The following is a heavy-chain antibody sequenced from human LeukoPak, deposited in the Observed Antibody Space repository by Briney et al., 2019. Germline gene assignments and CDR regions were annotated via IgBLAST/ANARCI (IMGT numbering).Heavy chain of an antibody. J-gene: IGHJ4*02. V-gene: IGHV3-7*01. CDR1: GFTFSSYW. CDR3: ARVPRYYYDSSGYQPYYFDY. D-gene: IGHD3-22*01. CDR2: IKHDGSER. Sequence: GGSLRLSCAASGFTFSSYWMSWVRQAPGKGLEWVANIKHDGSERYYVDSVKGRFTISRDNAKNTLYLQMNSLRAEDTAVYYCARVPRYYYDSSGYQPYYFDYWGQGTLVTVSS.